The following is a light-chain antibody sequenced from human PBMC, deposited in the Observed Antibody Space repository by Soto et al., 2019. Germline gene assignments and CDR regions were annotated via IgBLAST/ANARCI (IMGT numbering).Light chain of an antibody. V-gene: IGKV1-33*01. Sequence: DIQLTQSPSSLSASVGDRVTITCQASQDISNHLNWDQQKPGKAPNILIYDASDLETGVPSRFSGGGSGTFFSFTINSLQPEDIATYYCQKHDGVPLFGPGTKVEIK. CDR3: QKHDGVPL. J-gene: IGKJ3*01. CDR1: QDISNH. CDR2: DAS.